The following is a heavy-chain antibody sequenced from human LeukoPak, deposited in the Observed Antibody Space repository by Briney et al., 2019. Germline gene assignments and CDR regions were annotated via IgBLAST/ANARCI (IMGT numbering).Heavy chain of an antibody. CDR3: ASEYHRANWFDR. Sequence: PSETLSLTCTDSGGSISGGDYYWSCIRQPPGKGLEWIGYLYYSGSNNYNPSLETRITISVDTSKNQFSLKLSSVTGAGTDVYYGASEYHRANWFDRWGQGTLVTVSS. CDR2: LYYSGSN. CDR1: GGSISGGDYY. V-gene: IGHV4-30-4*01. D-gene: IGHD2-2*01. J-gene: IGHJ5*02.